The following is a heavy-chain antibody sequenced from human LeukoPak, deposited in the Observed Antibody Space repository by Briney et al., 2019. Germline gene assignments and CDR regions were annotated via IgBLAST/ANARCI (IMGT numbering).Heavy chain of an antibody. Sequence: SVKVSCKASGGTFSSYAISWVRQAPGQGLEXXXGIIPIFGTANYAQKFQGRVTITADESTSTAYMELSSLTSEDTAVYYCARDAFYGDYSYFDSWGQGTLVTVSS. D-gene: IGHD4-17*01. CDR2: IIPIFGTA. CDR1: GGTFSSYA. V-gene: IGHV1-69*01. CDR3: ARDAFYGDYSYFDS. J-gene: IGHJ4*02.